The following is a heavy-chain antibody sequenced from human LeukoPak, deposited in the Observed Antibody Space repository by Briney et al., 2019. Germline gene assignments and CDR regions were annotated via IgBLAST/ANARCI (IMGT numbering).Heavy chain of an antibody. CDR3: ARDGIVAAAGKGYYGMDV. J-gene: IGHJ6*02. Sequence: VASVKVSCKASGGTYSSYAISWVRQAPGQGLEWMGRIIPILGIANYAQKFQGRVTITADKSTSTAYMELSSLRSEDTAVYYCARDGIVAAAGKGYYGMDVWGQGTTFTVSS. CDR1: GGTYSSYA. V-gene: IGHV1-69*04. D-gene: IGHD6-13*01. CDR2: IIPILGIA.